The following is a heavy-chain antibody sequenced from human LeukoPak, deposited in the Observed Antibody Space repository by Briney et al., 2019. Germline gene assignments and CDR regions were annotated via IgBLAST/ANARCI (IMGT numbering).Heavy chain of an antibody. D-gene: IGHD3-10*01. V-gene: IGHV4-31*03. CDR3: ARVDYGSGSYSPLFDY. CDR2: IYYSGST. CDR1: GGSISSGGYY. Sequence: SQTLSLTCTVSGGSISSGGYYWSWIRQHPGKGLEWIGHIYYSGSTYYNPSLKSRVTISVDTSKNQFSLKLSSVAAADTAVYYCARVDYGSGSYSPLFDYWGQGTLVTVSS. J-gene: IGHJ4*02.